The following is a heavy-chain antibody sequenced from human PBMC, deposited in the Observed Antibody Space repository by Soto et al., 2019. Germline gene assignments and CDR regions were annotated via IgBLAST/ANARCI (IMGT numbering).Heavy chain of an antibody. V-gene: IGHV3-23*01. CDR1: GFTFSSYA. CDR3: AKEEPLSGTRDIVVVPAAIGLNDFDY. CDR2: ISGSGGST. Sequence: PGGSLRLSCAASGFTFSSYAMSWVRQAPGKGLEWVSAISGSGGSTYYADSVKGRFTISRDNSKNTLYLQMNSLRAEDTAVYYCAKEEPLSGTRDIVVVPAAIGLNDFDYWGQGTLVTGSS. D-gene: IGHD2-2*01. J-gene: IGHJ4*02.